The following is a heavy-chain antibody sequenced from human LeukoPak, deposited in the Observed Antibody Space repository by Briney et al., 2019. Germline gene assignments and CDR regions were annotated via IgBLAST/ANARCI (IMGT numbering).Heavy chain of an antibody. D-gene: IGHD7-27*01. CDR1: GFTFSTYT. CDR3: KLGLDY. CDR2: ISSSSDYI. Sequence: PGGSLRLSCAASGFTFSTYTMNWVRQPPGKGLEWVSSISSSSDYIYYADSVKGRFTISRDNAKNSLYLHMNSLRAEDTAVYYCKLGLDYWGQGTLVTVSS. V-gene: IGHV3-21*01. J-gene: IGHJ4*02.